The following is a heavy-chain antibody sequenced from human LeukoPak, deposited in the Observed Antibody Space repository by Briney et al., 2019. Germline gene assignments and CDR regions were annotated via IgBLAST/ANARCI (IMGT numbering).Heavy chain of an antibody. V-gene: IGHV3-9*01. CDR2: ISWNSGSI. J-gene: IGHJ4*02. Sequence: GGSLRLSCAASGFTFDDYAMHWVRQAPGKGLEWVSGISWNSGSIGYADSVKGRFTISRDNAKNSLYLQMNSLRAEDTALYYCAKDPYRDGYNWVDYWGQGTLVTVSS. CDR1: GFTFDDYA. CDR3: AKDPYRDGYNWVDY. D-gene: IGHD5-24*01.